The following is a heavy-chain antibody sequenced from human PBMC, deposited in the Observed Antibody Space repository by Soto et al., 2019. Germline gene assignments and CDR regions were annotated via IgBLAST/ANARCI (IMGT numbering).Heavy chain of an antibody. CDR3: AREKRDIVVVVAATPRYYYYYMDV. CDR2: IYYSGST. J-gene: IGHJ6*03. D-gene: IGHD2-15*01. CDR1: GGSISSGGYY. V-gene: IGHV4-31*03. Sequence: QVQLQESGPGLVKPSQTLSLTCTVSGGSISSGGYYWSWIRQHPGKGLEWIGYIYYSGSTYYNPSLKSRVTISVDTSKNQFSLKLSSVTAADTAVYYCAREKRDIVVVVAATPRYYYYYMDVWGKGTTVTVSS.